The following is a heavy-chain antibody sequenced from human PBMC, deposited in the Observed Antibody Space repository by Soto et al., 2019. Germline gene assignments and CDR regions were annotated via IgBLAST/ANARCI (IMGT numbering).Heavy chain of an antibody. J-gene: IGHJ6*03. CDR1: GYTFTSYD. Sequence: GASVKVSCKASGYTFTSYDINWVRQAIGQGLEWMGWMNPNRGNTGYAQKFQGRVTMTRNTSISTAYMELSSLRSEDTAVYYCARGGGVDYYYYMDVWGKGTTVTVSS. D-gene: IGHD2-15*01. CDR2: MNPNRGNT. CDR3: ARGGGVDYYYYMDV. V-gene: IGHV1-8*01.